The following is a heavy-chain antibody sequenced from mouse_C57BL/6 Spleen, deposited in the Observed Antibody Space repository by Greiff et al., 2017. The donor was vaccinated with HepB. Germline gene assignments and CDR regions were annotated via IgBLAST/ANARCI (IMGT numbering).Heavy chain of an antibody. Sequence: VKLQESGAELVRPGASVTLSCKASGYTFTDYEMHWVKQTPVHGLEWIGAIDPETGGTAYNQKFKGKAILTADKSSSTAYMELRSLTSEDSAVYYCTRSDDGYYEVDYWGQGTTLTVSS. CDR3: TRSDDGYYEVDY. V-gene: IGHV1-15*01. J-gene: IGHJ2*01. CDR1: GYTFTDYE. CDR2: IDPETGGT. D-gene: IGHD2-3*01.